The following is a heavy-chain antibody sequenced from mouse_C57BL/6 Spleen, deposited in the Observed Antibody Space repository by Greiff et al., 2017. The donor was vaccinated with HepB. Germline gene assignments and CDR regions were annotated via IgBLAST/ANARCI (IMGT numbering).Heavy chain of an antibody. CDR3: ARDITTVTGYFDV. V-gene: IGHV5-4*01. Sequence: EVKLVESGGGLVKPGGSLKLSCAASGFTFSSYAMSWVRQTPEKRLEWVATISDGGSYTYYPDNVKGRFTISRDNAKNNRYLQMSHLKSEDTAMYYCARDITTVTGYFDVWGTGTTVTVSS. CDR2: ISDGGSYT. D-gene: IGHD1-1*01. CDR1: GFTFSSYA. J-gene: IGHJ1*03.